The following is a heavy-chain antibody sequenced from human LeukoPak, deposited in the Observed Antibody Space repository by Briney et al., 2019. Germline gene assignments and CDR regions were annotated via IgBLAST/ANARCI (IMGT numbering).Heavy chain of an antibody. CDR3: ARDVLRQYDFWSGYPKTIHWFIAATHGKFDP. J-gene: IGHJ5*02. CDR1: GYTFTGYY. D-gene: IGHD3-3*01. Sequence: GASVKVSCKASGYTFTGYYMHWVRQAPGQGLEWMGWINPSSGGTNYAQKFQGRVTMTRDTSISTAYMELSRLRSDDTAVYYCARDVLRQYDFWSGYPKTIHWFIAATHGKFDPWGQGTLVTVSS. CDR2: INPSSGGT. V-gene: IGHV1-2*02.